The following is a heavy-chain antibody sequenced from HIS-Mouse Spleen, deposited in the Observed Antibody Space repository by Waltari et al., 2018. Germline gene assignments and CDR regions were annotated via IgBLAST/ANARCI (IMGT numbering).Heavy chain of an antibody. CDR1: GYSISSGSH. D-gene: IGHD2-8*01. CDR3: ARDSWAYAIEYFQH. Sequence: QVQLQESGPGLVKPSETLSRTCTVSGYSISSGSHWGWIRQPPGKGLEWIGSIYHSGSTYYNPSLKSRVTISVDTSKNQFSLKLSSVTAADTAVYYCARDSWAYAIEYFQHWGQGTLVTVSS. V-gene: IGHV4-38-2*02. CDR2: IYHSGST. J-gene: IGHJ1*01.